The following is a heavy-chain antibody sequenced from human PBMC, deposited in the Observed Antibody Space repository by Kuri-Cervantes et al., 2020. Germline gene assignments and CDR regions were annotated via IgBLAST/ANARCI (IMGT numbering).Heavy chain of an antibody. CDR2: MNPNSGNT. CDR1: GYTFTSYD. D-gene: IGHD1-14*01. CDR3: ARARKDGKGRYYYGMDV. Sequence: ASVKVSCKASGYTFTSYDINWVRQATGQGLEWMGWMNPNSGNTGYAQKFQGRVTMTRNTSISTAYMGLSSLRSEDTAVYYCARARKDGKGRYYYGMDVWGQGTTVTVSS. J-gene: IGHJ6*02. V-gene: IGHV1-8*01.